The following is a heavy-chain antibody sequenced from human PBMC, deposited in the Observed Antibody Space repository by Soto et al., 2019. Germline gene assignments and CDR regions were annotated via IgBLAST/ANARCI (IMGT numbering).Heavy chain of an antibody. D-gene: IGHD3-16*02. J-gene: IGHJ4*02. V-gene: IGHV1-46*01. CDR3: ARDLRDYVWGSYREFDY. CDR1: GYTFTSYY. Sequence: GASVKVSCKASGYTFTSYYMHWVRQAPGQGLEWMGIINPSGGSTSYAQKFQGRVTMTRDTSTSTVYMELSSLRSEDTAVYYCARDLRDYVWGSYREFDYWGQGTLVTVSS. CDR2: INPSGGST.